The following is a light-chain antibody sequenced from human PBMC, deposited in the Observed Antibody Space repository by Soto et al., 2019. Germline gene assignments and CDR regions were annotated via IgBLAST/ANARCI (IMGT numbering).Light chain of an antibody. J-gene: IGLJ2*01. Sequence: QSVLTQPASVSGSPGQSITISCTGTSSDVGAYNYVSWYQHHPGKAPKLMIYEVTDRPSGVSNRFSGSKSGNTASLTISGLQAEDEADYYCSSFATNRDVIFGGGTQLTVL. V-gene: IGLV2-14*01. CDR2: EVT. CDR3: SSFATNRDVI. CDR1: SSDVGAYNY.